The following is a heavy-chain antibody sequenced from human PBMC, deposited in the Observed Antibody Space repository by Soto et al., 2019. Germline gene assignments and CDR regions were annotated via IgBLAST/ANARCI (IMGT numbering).Heavy chain of an antibody. CDR3: ARDRKYYGSGSYLDY. V-gene: IGHV4-31*03. D-gene: IGHD3-10*01. CDR1: GGSISSGGYY. CDR2: IYYSGST. Sequence: QVQLQESGPGLVKPSQTLSLTCTVSGGSISSGGYYWSWIRQHPGKGLEWIGYIYYSGSTYYNPSLKSRVTISVDTSKNQFSLKLSSVTAADTAVYYCARDRKYYGSGSYLDYWGQGTLVTVSS. J-gene: IGHJ4*02.